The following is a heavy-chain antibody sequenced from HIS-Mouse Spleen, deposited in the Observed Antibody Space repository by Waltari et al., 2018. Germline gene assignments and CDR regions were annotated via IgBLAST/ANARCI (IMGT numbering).Heavy chain of an antibody. J-gene: IGHJ4*02. D-gene: IGHD6-19*01. CDR1: GFAFSSSG. Sequence: VQLVESGGGLVKRGRSLRLSWKASGFAFSSSGIHWVRQAPGKGLEWVAVISYDGSNKYYADSVKGRFTISRDNSKNTLYLQMNSLRAEDTAVYYCAKASSGWLDYWGQGTLVTVSS. CDR2: ISYDGSNK. V-gene: IGHV3-30*18. CDR3: AKASSGWLDY.